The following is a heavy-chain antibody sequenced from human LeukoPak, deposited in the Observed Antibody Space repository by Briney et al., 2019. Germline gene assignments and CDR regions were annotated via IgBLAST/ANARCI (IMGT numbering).Heavy chain of an antibody. Sequence: ASVKVSCKASGYTLTDYYMHWVRQAPGQGLEWMGWINPNSGGTDYTQKFQGRVTMTRDTSISTAYMELSSLRSDDTAVYYCARGRYCSSTICSDFDYWGQGTLVTVSS. D-gene: IGHD2-2*01. CDR2: INPNSGGT. CDR3: ARGRYCSSTICSDFDY. J-gene: IGHJ4*02. CDR1: GYTLTDYY. V-gene: IGHV1-2*02.